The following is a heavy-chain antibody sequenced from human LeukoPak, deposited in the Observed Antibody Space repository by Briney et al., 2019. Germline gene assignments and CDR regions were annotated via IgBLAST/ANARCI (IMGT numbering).Heavy chain of an antibody. D-gene: IGHD6-19*01. V-gene: IGHV3-48*01. Sequence: GGSLRLSCAASGFTFSSYSMNWVRQAPGKGLEWVSYISSSSSTIYYADSVKGQFTISRDNAKNSLYLQMNSLRAEDTAVYYCARRDSSGWLDYWGQGTLVTVSS. CDR2: ISSSSSTI. J-gene: IGHJ4*02. CDR1: GFTFSSYS. CDR3: ARRDSSGWLDY.